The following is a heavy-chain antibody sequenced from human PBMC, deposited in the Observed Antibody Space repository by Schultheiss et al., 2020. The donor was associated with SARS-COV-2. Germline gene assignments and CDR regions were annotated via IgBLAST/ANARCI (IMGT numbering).Heavy chain of an antibody. CDR2: ISYDGSNK. V-gene: IGHV3-30*18. Sequence: GGSLRLSCAASGFTFSSYGMHWVRQAPGKGLEWVAVISYDGSNKYYADSVKGRFTISRDNSNNTLYLQMNSLRAEDTALYYCAKDQGTGWYGYDYWGQGTLVTVSS. J-gene: IGHJ4*02. D-gene: IGHD6-19*01. CDR3: AKDQGTGWYGYDY. CDR1: GFTFSSYG.